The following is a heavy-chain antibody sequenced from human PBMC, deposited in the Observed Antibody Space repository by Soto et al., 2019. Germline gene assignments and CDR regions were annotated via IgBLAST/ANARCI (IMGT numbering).Heavy chain of an antibody. CDR1: GFTFSSYA. D-gene: IGHD2-2*01. Sequence: EVQLLESGGGLVQPGGSLRPSCAASGFTFSSYAMSWVRQAPGKGLEWVSAISGSGGSTYYADSVKGRFTISRDNSKNTLYLQMNSLRAEDTAVYYCAKDGCSSTSCYGDYWGQGTLVTVSS. CDR2: ISGSGGST. J-gene: IGHJ4*02. V-gene: IGHV3-23*01. CDR3: AKDGCSSTSCYGDY.